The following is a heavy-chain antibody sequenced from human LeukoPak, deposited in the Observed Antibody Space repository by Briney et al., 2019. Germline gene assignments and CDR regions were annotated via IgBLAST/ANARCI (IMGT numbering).Heavy chain of an antibody. J-gene: IGHJ4*02. Sequence: PGGSLRLSCAASGFTFSSYAMSWVRQAPGKGLGWVSAISGSGGSTYYADSVKGRFTISRDNSKNTLYLQMNSLRAEDTAVYYCAKMGITMIVVVTSSDYWGQGTLVTVSS. CDR3: AKMGITMIVVVTSSDY. CDR1: GFTFSSYA. D-gene: IGHD3-22*01. V-gene: IGHV3-23*01. CDR2: ISGSGGST.